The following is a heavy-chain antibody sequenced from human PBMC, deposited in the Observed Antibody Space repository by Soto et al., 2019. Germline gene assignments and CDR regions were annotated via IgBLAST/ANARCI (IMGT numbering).Heavy chain of an antibody. CDR2: ISAYNGNT. J-gene: IGHJ4*02. CDR3: ARDSPSADQLPHD. CDR1: GYTFTNYG. Sequence: ASVKVSCKASGYTFTNYGISWVRQAPGQGLEWMGWISAYNGNTNYAQNLQGRVTMTTDTSTTTAYMELRSLRSDDTAVYYCARDSPSADQLPHDWGQGTLVTVSS. V-gene: IGHV1-18*01. D-gene: IGHD1-7*01.